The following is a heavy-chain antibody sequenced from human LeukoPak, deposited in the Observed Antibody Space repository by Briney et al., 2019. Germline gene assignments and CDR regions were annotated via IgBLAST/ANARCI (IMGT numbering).Heavy chain of an antibody. CDR1: GFTFSSYA. CDR2: ISYDGSNK. J-gene: IGHJ4*02. D-gene: IGHD3-9*01. CDR3: ARTRYDILTGYEYYFDY. Sequence: GGSLRLSCAASGFTFSSYAMHWVRQAPGKGLEWVAVISYDGSNKYYADSVKGRFTISRDNSKNTLYLQMNSLRAEDTAVYYCARTRYDILTGYEYYFDYWGQGTLVTVSS. V-gene: IGHV3-30*14.